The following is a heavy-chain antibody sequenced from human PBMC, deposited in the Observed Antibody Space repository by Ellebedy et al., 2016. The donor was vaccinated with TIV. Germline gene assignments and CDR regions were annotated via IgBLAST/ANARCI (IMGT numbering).Heavy chain of an antibody. CDR3: ARSIVAVPATTRSWYFDL. Sequence: PGGSLRLSCAASGFTFKNYVMNWVRQAPGKGLEWISYISTSGEVIFYADSVKGRFTISRDNAENSLYLQVVSLRAEDTAVYYCARSIVAVPATTRSWYFDLWGRGTLVAVSS. J-gene: IGHJ2*01. D-gene: IGHD2-15*01. V-gene: IGHV3-48*01. CDR2: ISTSGEVI. CDR1: GFTFKNYV.